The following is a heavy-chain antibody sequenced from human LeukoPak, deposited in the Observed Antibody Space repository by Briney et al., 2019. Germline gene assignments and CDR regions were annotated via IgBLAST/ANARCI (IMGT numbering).Heavy chain of an antibody. D-gene: IGHD6-13*01. V-gene: IGHV3-48*04. CDR3: ARSPPVIAAAANYFDY. J-gene: IGHJ4*02. CDR1: GFTFSSYS. CDR2: ISSSSSTI. Sequence: GGSLRLSCAASGFTFSSYSMNRVRQVPGKGLEWVSYISSSSSTIYYADSVKGRFTISRDNVKNSLYLQMSSLRAEDTAVYYCARSPPVIAAAANYFDYWGQGTLVTVSS.